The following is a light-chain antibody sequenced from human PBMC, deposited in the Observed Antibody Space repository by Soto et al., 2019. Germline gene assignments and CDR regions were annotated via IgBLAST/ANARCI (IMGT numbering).Light chain of an antibody. J-gene: IGKJ1*01. CDR1: QSVSSTY. CDR2: GTS. Sequence: EIVLTQCPGTLSLSPGERASLSCRSSQSVSSTYVAWYQHKPGQAPRLLIYGTSRRATGIPDRFSGSGSGTDFTLTISRLEPEDFEVFYCQQYDNAPWTFGQGTKVDIK. CDR3: QQYDNAPWT. V-gene: IGKV3-20*01.